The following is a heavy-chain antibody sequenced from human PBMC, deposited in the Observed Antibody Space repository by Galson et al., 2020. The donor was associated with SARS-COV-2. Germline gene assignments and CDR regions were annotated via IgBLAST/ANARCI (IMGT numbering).Heavy chain of an antibody. CDR2: LLYNGTT. D-gene: IGHD2-8*01. V-gene: IGHV4-39*07. CDR3: ARGLVLKSLFVT. J-gene: IGHJ5*02. Sequence: SETLSLTCSVSGASIRASAYILGWVRQSPEKGLEWIGNLLYNGTTLYNPTLRSRVTIAADTSKNQFSLNLISVTAADTAVYYCARGLVLKSLFVTWGQGSLVTVSS. CDR1: GASIRASAYI.